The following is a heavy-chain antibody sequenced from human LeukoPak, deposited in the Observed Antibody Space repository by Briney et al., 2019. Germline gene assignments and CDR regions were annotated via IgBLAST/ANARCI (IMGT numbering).Heavy chain of an antibody. CDR1: GFTFSSYA. D-gene: IGHD6-13*01. V-gene: IGHV3-30*04. Sequence: GRSLRLSCAASGFTFSSYAMHWVRQAPGKGLEWVAVISYDGSNKYYADSVKGRFTISRDNSKNTLYLQMNSLRAEDTAVYYCARDLIAAAVFDYWGQGTLVTVSS. CDR3: ARDLIAAAVFDY. CDR2: ISYDGSNK. J-gene: IGHJ4*02.